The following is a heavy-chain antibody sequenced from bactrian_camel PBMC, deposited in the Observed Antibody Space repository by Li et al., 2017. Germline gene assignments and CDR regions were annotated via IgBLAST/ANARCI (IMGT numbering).Heavy chain of an antibody. CDR2: IDTAANT. CDR1: GLPASNYV. CDR3: AADREGHCLYLHERRN. Sequence: HVQLVESGGGSVQAGGSLILSCEVSGLPASNYVMAWIRQAPGKEREGVASIDTAANTTYADSVKGRFTISKDNAKNTLALQMNSLKSEDTGMYYCAADREGHCLYLHERRNWGQGTQVTVS. V-gene: IGHV3S53*01. D-gene: IGHD2*01. J-gene: IGHJ4*01.